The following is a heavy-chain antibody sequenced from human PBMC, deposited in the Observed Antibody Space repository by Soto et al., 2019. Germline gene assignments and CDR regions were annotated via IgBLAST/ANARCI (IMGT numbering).Heavy chain of an antibody. J-gene: IGHJ4*02. CDR2: IDWDDDK. CDR3: ARIPTGGSHYSYFDY. Sequence: GSGPTLVNPTQTLTLTCTFSGFSLSTSAMCVGWVRQPPGKALEWLARIDWDDDKYYSASLKTRLTISKDTSKNQVVLTMTNMDPVDTATYYCARIPTGGSHYSYFDYWGQGTLVSVSS. V-gene: IGHV2-70*11. D-gene: IGHD1-26*01. CDR1: GFSLSTSAMC.